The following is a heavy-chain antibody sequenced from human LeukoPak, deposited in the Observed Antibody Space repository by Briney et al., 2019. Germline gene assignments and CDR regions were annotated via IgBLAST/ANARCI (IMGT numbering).Heavy chain of an antibody. CDR2: IYYSGST. V-gene: IGHV4-39*01. J-gene: IGHJ4*02. CDR1: GGSISSSSYY. Sequence: SETLSLTCTVSGGSISSSSYYWGWIRQPPGKGLEWIGSIYYSGSTYYNPSLKSRVTISVDTSKNQFSLKLSSVTAADTAVYYCAAEYSSSSGVWNYWGQGTLVTVSS. D-gene: IGHD6-6*01. CDR3: AAEYSSSSGVWNY.